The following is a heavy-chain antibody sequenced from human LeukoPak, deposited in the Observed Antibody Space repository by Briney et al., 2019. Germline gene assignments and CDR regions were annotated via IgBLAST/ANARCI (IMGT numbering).Heavy chain of an antibody. J-gene: IGHJ4*02. V-gene: IGHV1-18*01. Sequence: ASVKVSCKASGYTFTSYGISWVRQAPGQGLEWMGWISAYNGNTNYAQKFQGRVTMTRDMSTSTVYMELSSLRSEDTAVYYCARDSANYDFWRIPFDYWGQGTLVTVSS. CDR3: ARDSANYDFWRIPFDY. CDR1: GYTFTSYG. CDR2: ISAYNGNT. D-gene: IGHD3-3*01.